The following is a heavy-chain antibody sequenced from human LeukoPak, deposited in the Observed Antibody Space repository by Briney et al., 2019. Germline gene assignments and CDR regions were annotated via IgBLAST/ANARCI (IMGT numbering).Heavy chain of an antibody. CDR3: ASTHYYGSGRALNWFDP. V-gene: IGHV4-61*01. D-gene: IGHD3-10*01. Sequence: PSETLSLTCTVSNYSISSDYYWSWIRQPPGKGLEWIGYIYYSGSTNYNPSLKSRVTISVDTSKNQFSLKLSSVTAADTAVYYCASTHYYGSGRALNWFDPWGQGTLVTVSS. CDR2: IYYSGST. CDR1: NYSISSDYY. J-gene: IGHJ5*02.